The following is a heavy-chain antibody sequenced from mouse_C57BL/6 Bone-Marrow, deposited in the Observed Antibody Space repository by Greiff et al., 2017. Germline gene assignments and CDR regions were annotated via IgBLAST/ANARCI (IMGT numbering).Heavy chain of an antibody. CDR3: ARDGSSYKYFDY. CDR1: GYTFTSYG. CDR2: IYPRSGNT. D-gene: IGHD1-1*01. Sequence: QVQLKQSGAELARPGASVKLSCKASGYTFTSYGISWVKQRTGQGLEWIGEIYPRSGNTYYNEKFKGKATITADTSSNTAYLQLSSLTSEDTAVYYCARDGSSYKYFDYWGKGTTLTVSS. J-gene: IGHJ2*01. V-gene: IGHV1-81*01.